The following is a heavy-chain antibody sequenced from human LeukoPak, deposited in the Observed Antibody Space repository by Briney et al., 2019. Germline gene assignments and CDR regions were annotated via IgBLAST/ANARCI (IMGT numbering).Heavy chain of an antibody. J-gene: IGHJ3*02. CDR3: ARGEGAPGAFDI. D-gene: IGHD1-26*01. CDR1: GGSISSGGYY. Sequence: SQTLSLTCTVSGGSISSGGYYWSWIRQPPGKGLEWIGYIYHSGSTYYNPSLKSRVTISVDRSKNQFSLKLSSVTAADTAVYYCARGEGAPGAFDIWGQGTMVTVSS. V-gene: IGHV4-30-2*01. CDR2: IYHSGST.